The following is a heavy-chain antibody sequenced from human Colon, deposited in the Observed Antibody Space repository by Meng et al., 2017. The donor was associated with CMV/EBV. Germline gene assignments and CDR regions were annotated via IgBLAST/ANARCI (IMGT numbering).Heavy chain of an antibody. CDR1: GDNFNNYA. CDR3: ARDCGGPGNGYYCSDY. CDR2: IAPMLGLP. D-gene: IGHD3-3*01. J-gene: IGHJ4*02. Sequence: SVKVSCKSSGDNFNNYAINWVRQAPGQGLEWMGSIAPMLGLPNYAQMFQGRLTIIVDKSTSTAYMELSSLRSDDTAVYFCARDCGGPGNGYYCSDYWGQGTLVTVSS. V-gene: IGHV1-69*04.